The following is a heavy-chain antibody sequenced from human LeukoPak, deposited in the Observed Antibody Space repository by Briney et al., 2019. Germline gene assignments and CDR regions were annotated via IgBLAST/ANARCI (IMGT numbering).Heavy chain of an antibody. CDR2: INHSGST. Sequence: SETLSLTCAVYVGSFSGYYWSWIRQPPGKGLEWIGKINHSGSTNYNPSLKSRVTISVGTSKNQFSLKLSSVTAADTAVYYCARGLYYYGSGSFFGIWGQGTMVTVSS. CDR3: ARGLYYYGSGSFFGI. D-gene: IGHD3-10*01. J-gene: IGHJ3*02. CDR1: VGSFSGYY. V-gene: IGHV4-34*01.